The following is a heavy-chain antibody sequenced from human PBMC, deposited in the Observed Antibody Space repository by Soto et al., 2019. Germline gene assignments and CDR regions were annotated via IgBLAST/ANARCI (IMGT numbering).Heavy chain of an antibody. Sequence: GGSLRLSCAASGFTFSSYGMHWVRQAPGKGLEWVAVIWYDGSNKYYADSVKGRFTISRDNSKNTLYLQMNSLRAEDTAVYYCARVIVRYCSGGSCLYGMDVWGQGTTVTLSS. J-gene: IGHJ6*02. CDR2: IWYDGSNK. CDR3: ARVIVRYCSGGSCLYGMDV. D-gene: IGHD2-15*01. CDR1: GFTFSSYG. V-gene: IGHV3-33*01.